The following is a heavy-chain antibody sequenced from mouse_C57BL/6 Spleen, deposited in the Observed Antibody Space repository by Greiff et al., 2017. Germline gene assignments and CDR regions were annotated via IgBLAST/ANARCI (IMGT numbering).Heavy chain of an antibody. D-gene: IGHD3-2*02. V-gene: IGHV14-4*01. Sequence: VQLQQSGAELVRPGASVKLSCTASGFNIKDDYMHWVKQRPEQGLEWIGWIDPENGYTEYASKFQGKATITADTSSNTAYLQLSSLTSEDTAVYYCTTSAQATDYAMDYWGQGTSVTVAS. CDR3: TTSAQATDYAMDY. J-gene: IGHJ4*01. CDR1: GFNIKDDY. CDR2: IDPENGYT.